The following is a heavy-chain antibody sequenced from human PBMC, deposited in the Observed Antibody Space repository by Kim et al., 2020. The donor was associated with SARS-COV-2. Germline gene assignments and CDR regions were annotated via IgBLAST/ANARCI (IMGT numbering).Heavy chain of an antibody. CDR1: GYTFTGYY. D-gene: IGHD3-3*01. Sequence: ASVKVSCKASGYTFTGYYMHWVRQAPGQGLEWMGWINPNSGGTNYAQKFQGRVTMTRDTSISTAYMELSRLRSDDTAVYYCARFPEYYDFWSGYLYYFDYWGQGTLVTVSS. CDR3: ARFPEYYDFWSGYLYYFDY. J-gene: IGHJ4*02. V-gene: IGHV1-2*02. CDR2: INPNSGGT.